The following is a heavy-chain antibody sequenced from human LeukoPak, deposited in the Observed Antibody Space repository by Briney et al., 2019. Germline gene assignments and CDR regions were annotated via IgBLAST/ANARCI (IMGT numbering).Heavy chain of an antibody. D-gene: IGHD6-19*01. J-gene: IGHJ4*02. V-gene: IGHV4-39*01. CDR1: GGSISSSSYY. CDR2: IYFSGST. CDR3: ARQPKTVIAVAGNFDY. Sequence: SETLSLTCTVSGGSISSSSYYWGWIRQPPGKGLEWIGSIYFSGSTYYNPSLKSRVTISVDTSKNQFSLKLSSVTAADTAVYYCARQPKTVIAVAGNFDYWGQGTLVTVSS.